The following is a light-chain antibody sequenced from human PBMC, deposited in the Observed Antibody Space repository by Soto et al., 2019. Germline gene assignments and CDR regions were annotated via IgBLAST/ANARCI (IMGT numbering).Light chain of an antibody. J-gene: IGKJ4*01. V-gene: IGKV3-15*01. CDR2: GAS. CDR1: QSVSSN. Sequence: EIVMTQSPATLSVSPGERATLSCRASQSVSSNLAWYQQKPGQAPRLLIYGASTRATGIPARFSGSGSGTDCTLTIISLQSEDFAVYYCQQYNKWPLTFGGGTKVEI. CDR3: QQYNKWPLT.